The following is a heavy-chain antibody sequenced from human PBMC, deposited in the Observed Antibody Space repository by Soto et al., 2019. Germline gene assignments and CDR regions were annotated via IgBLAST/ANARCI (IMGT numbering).Heavy chain of an antibody. CDR2: VISASGSV. V-gene: IGHV1-69*06. Sequence: QVQVVQSGAEVKKPGSSVKISCKASGRIFSSFPTSWVRQVPGQGLEWMGGVISASGSVTYAPKFQGRVTMNAVNSAGKGYMEFANLTSEDTAIYYCSRGGSRDAYNYVLDQWGPGTMVTVSS. J-gene: IGHJ1*01. CDR1: GRIFSSFP. CDR3: SRGGSRDAYNYVLDQ. D-gene: IGHD5-18*01.